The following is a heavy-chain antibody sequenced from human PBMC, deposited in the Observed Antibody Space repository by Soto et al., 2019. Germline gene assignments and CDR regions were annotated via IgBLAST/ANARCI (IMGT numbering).Heavy chain of an antibody. CDR2: ISHDSEIV. J-gene: IGHJ4*02. V-gene: IGHV3-9*01. Sequence: EVQLVESGGDLVQPGESLRLSCAASGFTMDDFSMHWVRQVPGKGLESVSSISHDSEIVYYAKSVKGRFTISRDNAKNSLYLQMNSLRVDDTALYYCAKGAAFNTDFDSWGQGTLVTVSS. CDR3: AKGAAFNTDFDS. D-gene: IGHD2-8*02. CDR1: GFTMDDFS.